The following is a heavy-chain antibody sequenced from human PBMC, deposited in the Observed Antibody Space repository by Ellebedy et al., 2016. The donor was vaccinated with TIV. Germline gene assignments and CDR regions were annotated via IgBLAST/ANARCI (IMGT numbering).Heavy chain of an antibody. CDR1: GFTFSDYN. CDR2: ISSTSSYI. CDR3: ATAADYGDYR. Sequence: GESLKISCAASGFTFSDYNMNWVRQAPGKGLEWVSSISSTSSYIYYAYSLKGRFTVSRDNANSSLYLQMNNLKPEDTAVYYCATAADYGDYRWGQGTLVTVSS. V-gene: IGHV3-21*01. D-gene: IGHD4-17*01. J-gene: IGHJ4*02.